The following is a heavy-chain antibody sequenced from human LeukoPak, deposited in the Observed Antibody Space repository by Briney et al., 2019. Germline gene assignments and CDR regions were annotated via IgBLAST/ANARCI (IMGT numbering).Heavy chain of an antibody. CDR2: MNPNNGDS. CDR1: GYTFTNYH. CDR3: ARPPSFTASGYDY. D-gene: IGHD6-25*01. J-gene: IGHJ4*02. V-gene: IGHV1-8*03. Sequence: ASVKVSCKASGYTFTNYHINWVRQATGQGLEWMGWMNPNNGDSGYAQKFQGRVTITRDTSISTSYMELRSLRSDDTAVYFCARPPSFTASGYDYGGQGTLVTVPS.